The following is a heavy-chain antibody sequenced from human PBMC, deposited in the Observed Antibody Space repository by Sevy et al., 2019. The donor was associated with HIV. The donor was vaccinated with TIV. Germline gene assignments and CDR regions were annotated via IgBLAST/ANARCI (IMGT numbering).Heavy chain of an antibody. D-gene: IGHD5-12*01. V-gene: IGHV3-30*04. CDR1: GFTFINHA. Sequence: GGSLRLSCAASGFTFINHAMHWVRQAPGKGLEWVTVISYDGSNKYYADSVKGRFTISRDTSKSTVYLQMDSLRAEDTAVYYCARDLYRGYANYYCYGMDVWGQGTTVTVSS. J-gene: IGHJ6*02. CDR2: ISYDGSNK. CDR3: ARDLYRGYANYYCYGMDV.